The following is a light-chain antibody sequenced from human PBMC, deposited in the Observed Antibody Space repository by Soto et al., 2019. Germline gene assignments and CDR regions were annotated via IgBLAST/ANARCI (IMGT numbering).Light chain of an antibody. V-gene: IGKV3-20*01. CDR1: QSVSSRF. J-gene: IGKJ3*01. Sequence: EFVLTQSPGTLSLSPGERATFSCRASQSVSSRFLAWYQQKPGQAPRLLIYGASSRATGIPDRFSGSGSGTDFTLTISRLEPEDFAIYYCHYYDDSPPFPFGPGTKVDFK. CDR2: GAS. CDR3: HYYDDSPPFP.